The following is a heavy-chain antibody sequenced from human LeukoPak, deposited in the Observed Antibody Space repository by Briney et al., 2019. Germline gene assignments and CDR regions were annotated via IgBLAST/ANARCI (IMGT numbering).Heavy chain of an antibody. D-gene: IGHD2-15*01. V-gene: IGHV4-59*08. J-gene: IGHJ3*01. CDR2: IYYSGNT. Sequence: PSETLSLTCTVSGGSISNYYWSWIRQPPGKGLEWIAYIYYSGNTNYNPSLKSRVTISVDTSKNQFSLKVSSVTAADTAVYYCVRHIADSSHDAFDSWGQGSTVTVSP. CDR1: GGSISNYY. CDR3: VRHIADSSHDAFDS.